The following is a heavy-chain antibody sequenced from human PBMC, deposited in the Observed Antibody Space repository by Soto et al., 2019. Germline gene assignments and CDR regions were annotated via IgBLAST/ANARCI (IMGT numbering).Heavy chain of an antibody. CDR1: GGSISSYY. J-gene: IGHJ3*02. CDR2: IYYSGST. Sequence: TLSLTCTVSGGSISSYYWSWIRQPPGKGLEWIGYIYYSGSTNYNPSLKSRVTISVDTSKNQFSLKLSSVTAADTAVYYCARDLGGGYCSSTSCLAFDIWGQGTMVTVSS. D-gene: IGHD2-2*01. CDR3: ARDLGGGYCSSTSCLAFDI. V-gene: IGHV4-59*01.